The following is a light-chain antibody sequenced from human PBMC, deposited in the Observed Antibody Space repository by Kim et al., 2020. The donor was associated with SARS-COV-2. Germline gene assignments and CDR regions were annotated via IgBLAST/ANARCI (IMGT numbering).Light chain of an antibody. V-gene: IGLV2-14*03. Sequence: QSALTQPASVSGSPGQSITISCTGTSSDVGGYNFVSWYQQHPGTAPKLIIHEVTNRPSGVSHRFSGSKSGNTASLTISGLQAEDEAHYYCSSYIYSNTWVYVFGSGTKVTVL. CDR1: SSDVGGYNF. CDR2: EVT. CDR3: SSYIYSNTWVYV. J-gene: IGLJ1*01.